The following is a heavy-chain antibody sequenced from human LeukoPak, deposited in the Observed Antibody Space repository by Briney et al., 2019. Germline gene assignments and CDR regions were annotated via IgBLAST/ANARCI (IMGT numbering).Heavy chain of an antibody. D-gene: IGHD3-10*01. Sequence: PGRSLRLSCAASGFTFSSYGMHWVRQAPGKGLEWVADIWYDGSHKYYADSVKGRFTISRDNSKNTLHLQVNSLRAEDTAVYYCARDLLLWFGELSGDSDYWGQGTLVTVSS. CDR1: GFTFSSYG. CDR3: ARDLLLWFGELSGDSDY. J-gene: IGHJ4*02. V-gene: IGHV3-33*01. CDR2: IWYDGSHK.